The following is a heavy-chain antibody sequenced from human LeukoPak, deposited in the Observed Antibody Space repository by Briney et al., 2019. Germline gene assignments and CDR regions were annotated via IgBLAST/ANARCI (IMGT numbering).Heavy chain of an antibody. V-gene: IGHV4-38-2*02. CDR1: GYSISSGYY. CDR3: ARGDNWNYGRRGFLFDY. Sequence: PSETLSLTWTVSGYSISSGYYWGWIRQPPGKGLEWIGSIYHSGSTYYNPSLKSRVTISVDTSKNQFSLKLSSVTAADTAVYYCARGDNWNYGRRGFLFDYWGQGTLVTVSS. D-gene: IGHD1-7*01. CDR2: IYHSGST. J-gene: IGHJ4*02.